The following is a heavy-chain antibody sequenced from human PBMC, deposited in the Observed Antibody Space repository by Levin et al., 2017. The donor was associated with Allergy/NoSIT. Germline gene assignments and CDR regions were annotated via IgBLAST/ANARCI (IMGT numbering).Heavy chain of an antibody. CDR3: ATGYSSGWYRSDYFDY. Sequence: SQTLSLTCTVSGGSISSSSYYWGWIRQPPGKGLEWIGSIYYSGSTYYNPSLKSRVTISVDTSKNQFSLKLSSVTAADTAVYYCATGYSSGWYRSDYFDYWGQGTLVTVSS. CDR1: GGSISSSSYY. CDR2: IYYSGST. J-gene: IGHJ4*02. D-gene: IGHD6-19*01. V-gene: IGHV4-39*01.